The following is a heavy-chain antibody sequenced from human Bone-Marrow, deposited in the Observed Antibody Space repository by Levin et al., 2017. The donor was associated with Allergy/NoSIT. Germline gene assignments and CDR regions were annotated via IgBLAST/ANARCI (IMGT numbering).Heavy chain of an antibody. J-gene: IGHJ6*02. CDR2: ISSSSSTI. D-gene: IGHD2-21*02. Sequence: GESLKISCAASGFTFSSYSMNWVRQAPGKGLEWVSYISSSSSTIYYADSVKGRFTISRDNAENSLYLQMNSLRAEDTAVYYCARLSRMGGDCYNNYYYYYGMDVWGQGTTVTVSS. V-gene: IGHV3-48*04. CDR3: ARLSRMGGDCYNNYYYYYGMDV. CDR1: GFTFSSYS.